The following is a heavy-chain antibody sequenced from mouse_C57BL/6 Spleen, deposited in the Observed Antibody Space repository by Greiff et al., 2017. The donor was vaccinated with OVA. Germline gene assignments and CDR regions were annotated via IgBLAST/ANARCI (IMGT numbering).Heavy chain of an antibody. V-gene: IGHV1-64*01. CDR2: INPNSGST. CDR3: ASATGSNDGDYAMDY. D-gene: IGHD2-12*01. CDR1: GYTFTSYW. J-gene: IGHJ4*01. Sequence: QVHVKQSGAELVKPGASVKLSCKASGYTFTSYWMHWVKQRPEQGLEWIGMINPNSGSTNYNEKFKSKATLTVDKATSTAYMQLSSLTSEDSAVSFYASATGSNDGDYAMDYWGQGTSVTVSS.